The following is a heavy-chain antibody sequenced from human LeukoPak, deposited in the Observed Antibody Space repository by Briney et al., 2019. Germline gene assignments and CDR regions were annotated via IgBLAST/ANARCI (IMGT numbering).Heavy chain of an antibody. D-gene: IGHD5-12*01. CDR2: ISSNGGST. CDR1: GFTFSTYA. CDR3: ARQHAPSSGYDY. Sequence: GGSLRLSCAASGFTFSTYAMHWVRQAPGKGLEYVSVISSNGGSTYYANSVKGRFTISRDNSKNTLYLQMGSLRAEDMAVYYCARQHAPSSGYDYWGQGTLVTVSS. J-gene: IGHJ4*02. V-gene: IGHV3-64*01.